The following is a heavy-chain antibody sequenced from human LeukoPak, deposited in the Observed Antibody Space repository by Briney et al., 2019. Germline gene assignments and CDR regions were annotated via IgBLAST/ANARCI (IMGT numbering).Heavy chain of an antibody. CDR2: THYRSKWYN. V-gene: IGHV6-1*01. CDR3: ARYSSSSRWFDP. D-gene: IGHD6-13*01. J-gene: IGHJ5*02. CDR1: GDSVSSNSAA. Sequence: SQTLSLACAISGDSVSSNSAAWNWIRQSPSRGLEWLGRTHYRSKWYNDYAVSAKSQITINPDTSKNQFSLQLNSVTPEDTAVYYCARYSSSSRWFDPWGQGTLVTVSS.